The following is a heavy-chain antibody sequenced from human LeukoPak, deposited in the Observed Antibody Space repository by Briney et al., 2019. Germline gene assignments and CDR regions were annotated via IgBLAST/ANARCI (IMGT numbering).Heavy chain of an antibody. J-gene: IGHJ6*03. V-gene: IGHV1-69*06. CDR1: GSTFSSYA. CDR3: ARGGLRVMVYRLYYMDV. Sequence: SVKVSCKASGSTFSSYAISWVRQAPGQGLEWMGGIIPIFGTANYAQKFQGRVTITADKSTSTAYMELSSLRSEDTAVYYCARGGLRVMVYRLYYMDVWGKGTTVTVSS. D-gene: IGHD2-8*01. CDR2: IIPIFGTA.